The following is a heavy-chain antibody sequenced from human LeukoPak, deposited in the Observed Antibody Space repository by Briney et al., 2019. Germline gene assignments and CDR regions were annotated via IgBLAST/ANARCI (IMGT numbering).Heavy chain of an antibody. J-gene: IGHJ4*02. Sequence: PGGSLRLSCAASGFTFSSYSMNWVRQAPGKGLEWVSAISGSGGSTYYADSVKGRFTISRDNSKNTLYLQMNSLRAEDTAVYYCAKEPELRYFDWLPTYYFDYWGQGTLVTVSS. V-gene: IGHV3-23*01. CDR3: AKEPELRYFDWLPTYYFDY. CDR1: GFTFSSYS. CDR2: ISGSGGST. D-gene: IGHD3-9*01.